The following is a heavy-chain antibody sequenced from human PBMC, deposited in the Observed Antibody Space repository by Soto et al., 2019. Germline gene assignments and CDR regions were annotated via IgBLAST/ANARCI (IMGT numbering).Heavy chain of an antibody. J-gene: IGHJ5*02. Sequence: QVQLVESGGGVVQPGRSLRLSCAASGFTFSSYAMHWVRQAPGKGLEWVAVISFDGSNKYYADSVKDRFTISRDNSKNTLYVQMNSLRAEDTAVYYCGRDRRFGNGYNLGFGAWGQGTLVTVSS. V-gene: IGHV3-30-3*01. CDR3: GRDRRFGNGYNLGFGA. CDR2: ISFDGSNK. D-gene: IGHD5-12*01. CDR1: GFTFSSYA.